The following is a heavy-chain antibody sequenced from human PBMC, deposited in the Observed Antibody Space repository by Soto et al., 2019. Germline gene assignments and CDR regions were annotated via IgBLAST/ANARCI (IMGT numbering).Heavy chain of an antibody. J-gene: IGHJ4*02. CDR3: ARFLGFWSGEGYYFDY. CDR2: IYHSGST. D-gene: IGHD3-3*01. V-gene: IGHV4-59*12. Sequence: SETLSLTCTVSGGSISSYYWSWIRQPPGKGLEWIGDIYHSGSTNYNPSLKSRVTISVDTSKNQFSLKLSSVTAADTAVYYCARFLGFWSGEGYYFDYWGQGTLVTVSS. CDR1: GGSISSYY.